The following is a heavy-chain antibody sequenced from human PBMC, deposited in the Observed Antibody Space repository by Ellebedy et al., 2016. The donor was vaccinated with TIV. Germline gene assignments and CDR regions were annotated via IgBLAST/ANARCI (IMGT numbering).Heavy chain of an antibody. CDR2: ISSSGSYI. D-gene: IGHD3-22*01. CDR1: GFTFSSYS. CDR3: ARDLDDSSGYYYPMTDY. J-gene: IGHJ4*02. Sequence: PGGSLRLSCAASGFTFSSYSMNWVRQAPGKGLEWVASISSSGSYIYYADSVKGRFTISRDNAKNSLYLQMNSLRAEDTAVYYCARDLDDSSGYYYPMTDYWGQGTLVTVSS. V-gene: IGHV3-21*01.